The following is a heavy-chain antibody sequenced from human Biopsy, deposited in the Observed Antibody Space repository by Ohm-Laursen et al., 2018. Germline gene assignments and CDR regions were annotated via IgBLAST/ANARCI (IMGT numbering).Heavy chain of an antibody. Sequence: SVKVSCKVSGYSLIELSMYWVRQAPGKGLEWMGSFDLDDGETINVQRFQGRVTMTADTSTDTAYMEMSGLRPDDTAVYYCATNIRGGELEPWKGHYYGMDVWGQGTSVTVSS. CDR1: GYSLIELS. D-gene: IGHD1-1*01. CDR3: ATNIRGGELEPWKGHYYGMDV. J-gene: IGHJ6*02. V-gene: IGHV1-24*01. CDR2: FDLDDGET.